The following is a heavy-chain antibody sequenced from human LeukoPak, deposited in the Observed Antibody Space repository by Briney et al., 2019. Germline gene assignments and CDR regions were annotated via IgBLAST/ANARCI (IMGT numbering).Heavy chain of an antibody. CDR1: GFTFSSYA. CDR2: ISSGDTT. V-gene: IGHV3-23*01. J-gene: IGHJ4*02. D-gene: IGHD1-1*01. Sequence: PGGSLRLSCAASGFTFSSYAMSWVRQAPGKGLEWVSVISSGDTTYYADSVKGRFTISRDNSKNTLALQMNSLRAEDTAVYYCATNWNLHYWGQGALVTVSS. CDR3: ATNWNLHY.